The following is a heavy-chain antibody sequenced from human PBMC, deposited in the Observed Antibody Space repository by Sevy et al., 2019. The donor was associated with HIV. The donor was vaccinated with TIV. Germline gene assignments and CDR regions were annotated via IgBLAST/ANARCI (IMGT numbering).Heavy chain of an antibody. Sequence: GGSLRLSCVVSGFTFNDYYMSWIRQAPGEGLEWVSHITTDGTSISYADSVKGRFTISRDNAKNSLYLQMNSLGAEDTAVYYCARGNPVYCVGGSCYRPLDYWGRGTLVTVSS. CDR2: ITTDGTSI. J-gene: IGHJ4*02. V-gene: IGHV3-11*01. CDR1: GFTFNDYY. CDR3: ARGNPVYCVGGSCYRPLDY. D-gene: IGHD2-15*01.